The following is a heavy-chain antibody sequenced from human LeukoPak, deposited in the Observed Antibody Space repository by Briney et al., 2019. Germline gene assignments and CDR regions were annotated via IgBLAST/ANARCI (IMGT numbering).Heavy chain of an antibody. CDR2: IYSSGST. CDR3: ARMAGRYDILTGYWYYFDY. J-gene: IGHJ4*02. V-gene: IGHV3-53*01. CDR1: GFTVSSNY. Sequence: PGGSLRLSCAASGFTVSSNYMSWARQAPGKGLEWVSVIYSSGSTYYADSVKGRFTISRDNSKNTLYLQMNSLRAEDTTVYYCARMAGRYDILTGYWYYFDYWGQGTLVTVSS. D-gene: IGHD3-9*01.